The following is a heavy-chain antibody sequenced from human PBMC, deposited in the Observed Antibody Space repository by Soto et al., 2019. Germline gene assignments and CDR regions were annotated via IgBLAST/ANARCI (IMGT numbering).Heavy chain of an antibody. CDR3: ARREIQGPIDY. D-gene: IGHD1-26*01. J-gene: IGHJ4*02. CDR2: IYYSGTT. CDR1: GYSISSSSW. Sequence: SETLSLTCAVSGYSISSSSWWGWIRQPPGKGLKWIGYIYYSGTTYYNPSLKSRVTMSVDTSKNQFSLKLTSVTAVDTAVYYCARREIQGPIDYWGQGTLVTVSS. V-gene: IGHV4-28*01.